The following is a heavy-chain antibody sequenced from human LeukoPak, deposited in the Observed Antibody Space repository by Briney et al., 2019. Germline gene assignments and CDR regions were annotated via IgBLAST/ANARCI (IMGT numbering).Heavy chain of an antibody. J-gene: IGHJ4*02. CDR2: INPSSGGT. Sequence: GASVEVSCKASGYTFTDYQMHWVRQAPGQGLEWMGWINPSSGGTNYAQKFQGRVTMTSDTSISTAYMELSRLRSDDTAVYYCARDRVGATFDHWGQGTLVTVSS. CDR3: ARDRVGATFDH. D-gene: IGHD1-26*01. V-gene: IGHV1-2*02. CDR1: GYTFTDYQ.